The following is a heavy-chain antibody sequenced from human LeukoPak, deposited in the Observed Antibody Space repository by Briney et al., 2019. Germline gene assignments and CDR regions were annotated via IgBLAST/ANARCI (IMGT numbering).Heavy chain of an antibody. CDR2: IKQDGSEK. Sequence: HPGGSLRLSCAASGFTFSRYWMNWVRQAPGKGLEWVANIKQDGSEKYYVESVKGRFTISRDNAKNSLYLQMNSLRGEDTAVYYCTRTDEGYWGQGTLVTVSS. CDR3: TRTDEGY. V-gene: IGHV3-7*01. J-gene: IGHJ4*02. CDR1: GFTFSRYW.